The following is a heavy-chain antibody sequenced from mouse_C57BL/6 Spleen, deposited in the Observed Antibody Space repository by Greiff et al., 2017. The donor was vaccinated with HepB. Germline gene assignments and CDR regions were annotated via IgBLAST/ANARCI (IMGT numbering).Heavy chain of an antibody. CDR2: IYPSDSET. Sequence: QVQLQQPGAELVRPGSSVKLSCKASGYTFTSYWMDWVKQRPGQGLEWIGNIYPSDSETHYNQKFKDKATLTVDKSSSTAYMRLRSLTSEDSAVYYCARRGDDYDGRYAMDYWGQGTSVTVSS. J-gene: IGHJ4*01. V-gene: IGHV1-61*01. CDR1: GYTFTSYW. D-gene: IGHD2-4*01. CDR3: ARRGDDYDGRYAMDY.